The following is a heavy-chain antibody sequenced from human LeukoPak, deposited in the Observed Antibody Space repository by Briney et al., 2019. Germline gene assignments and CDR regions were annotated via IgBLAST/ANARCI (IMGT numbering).Heavy chain of an antibody. J-gene: IGHJ4*02. D-gene: IGHD6-6*01. CDR3: ARTRYSSSPSAVSSYFDY. CDR1: GFTVSSNY. CDR2: IYSGGST. Sequence: GGSLRLSCAASGFTVSSNYMSWVRQAPGKGLEWVSVIYSGGSTYYADSVKGRFTISRDNSKNTLYLQMNSLRAEDTAVYYCARTRYSSSPSAVSSYFDYWGQGTLVTVSS. V-gene: IGHV3-66*01.